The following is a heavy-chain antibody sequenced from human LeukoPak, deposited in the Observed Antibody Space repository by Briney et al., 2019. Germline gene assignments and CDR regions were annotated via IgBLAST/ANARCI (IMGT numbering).Heavy chain of an antibody. J-gene: IGHJ4*02. CDR1: GFTFSSYA. D-gene: IGHD2-15*01. CDR3: AKDLDIVVVVAATPFDY. CDR2: ISGSGGST. V-gene: IGHV3-23*01. Sequence: GGSLRLSCAASGFTFSSYAMSWVRQAPGKGLEWVSAISGSGGSTYYADSVKGRFTISRDNSKNTLYLQMNSLRAEDTAVYYCAKDLDIVVVVAATPFDYWGQGTLVTVSS.